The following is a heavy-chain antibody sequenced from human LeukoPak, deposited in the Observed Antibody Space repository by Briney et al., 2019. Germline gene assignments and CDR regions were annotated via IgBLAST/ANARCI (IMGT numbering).Heavy chain of an antibody. V-gene: IGHV3-21*01. CDR1: GFTFSSYS. CDR2: ISSSSSYI. Sequence: GGSLRLSWAASGFTFSSYSMNWVRQAPGNGLEWVSSISSSSSYIYYADLMKGRFTISRDNAKNSLYLQMNSLRAEDTAVYYCARAYVDDAFDIWGQGTMVTVSS. D-gene: IGHD3-16*01. J-gene: IGHJ3*02. CDR3: ARAYVDDAFDI.